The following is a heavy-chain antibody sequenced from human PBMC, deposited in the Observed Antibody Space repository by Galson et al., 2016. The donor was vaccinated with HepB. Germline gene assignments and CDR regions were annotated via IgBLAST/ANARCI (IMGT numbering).Heavy chain of an antibody. CDR3: TKAPVAAANTVSTAKYYYYGLDV. CDR1: GFTFSNAW. CDR2: IKSKADGGTT. J-gene: IGHJ6*02. Sequence: SLRLSCAASGFTFSNAWMSWVRQAPGKGLGWVGRIKSKADGGTTDYAAPVKGRFTISRDDSKNTLYLQMNSLKTEDTAVYYCTKAPVAAANTVSTAKYYYYGLDVWGQGTTVTVSS. D-gene: IGHD6-13*01. V-gene: IGHV3-15*01.